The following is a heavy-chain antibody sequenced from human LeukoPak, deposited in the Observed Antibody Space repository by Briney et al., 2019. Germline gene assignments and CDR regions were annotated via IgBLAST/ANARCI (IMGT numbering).Heavy chain of an antibody. J-gene: IGHJ5*01. CDR1: GFTYSDYG. V-gene: IGHV3-30*02. D-gene: IGHD3-16*01. CDR2: ILNDGTWE. Sequence: GGSLRLSCAASGFTYSDYGMHWVRQAPGRGLEWVAFILNDGTWEYYPDSVKGRLTISRDNSRNTLYLQMNSVRLEDTAIYYCVKGGSVSHNWFDSWGQGTLVTVSS. CDR3: VKGGSVSHNWFDS.